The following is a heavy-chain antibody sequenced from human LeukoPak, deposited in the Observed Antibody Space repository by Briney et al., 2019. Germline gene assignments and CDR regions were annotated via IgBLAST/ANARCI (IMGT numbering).Heavy chain of an antibody. Sequence: PGGSLRLSCAASGFTVNSNYLGWVRQAPGKGLEWVSTLYNTGNTYYANSVKGRFSISRDNSKNTLFLQMNSLRAEDTAVYYCARLTPAAGRLYFVDWGPGTLVTVSS. CDR1: GFTVNSNY. CDR3: ARLTPAAGRLYFVD. J-gene: IGHJ4*02. D-gene: IGHD6-13*01. V-gene: IGHV3-53*01. CDR2: LYNTGNT.